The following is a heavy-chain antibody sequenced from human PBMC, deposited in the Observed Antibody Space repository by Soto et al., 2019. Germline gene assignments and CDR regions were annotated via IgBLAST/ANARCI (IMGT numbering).Heavy chain of an antibody. CDR1: GYTFTSYG. V-gene: IGHV1-18*01. Sequence: ASVKVSCKASGYTFTSYGISWVRQAPGQGLEWMGWISAYNGNTNYAQKLQGRVTMTTDTSTSTAYMELRSLRSDDTAVYYCARGIYTDEYCCGYEAGANSFYDLDVWGKGTMVTVSS. CDR3: ARGIYTDEYCCGYEAGANSFYDLDV. CDR2: ISAYNGNT. J-gene: IGHJ6*04. D-gene: IGHD2-15*01.